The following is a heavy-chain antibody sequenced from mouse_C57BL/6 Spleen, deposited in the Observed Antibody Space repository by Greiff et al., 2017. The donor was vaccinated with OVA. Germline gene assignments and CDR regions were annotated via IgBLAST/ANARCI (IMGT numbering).Heavy chain of an antibody. CDR2: IDPETGGT. CDR3: TRMGYSAWFAY. D-gene: IGHD2-14*01. J-gene: IGHJ3*01. Sequence: VKLQESGAELVRPGASVTLSCKASGYTFTDYEMHWVKQTPVHGLEWIGAIDPETGGTAYNQKFKGKAILTADKSSSTAYMELRSLTSEDSAVYYCTRMGYSAWFAYWGQGTLVTVSA. V-gene: IGHV1-15*01. CDR1: GYTFTDYE.